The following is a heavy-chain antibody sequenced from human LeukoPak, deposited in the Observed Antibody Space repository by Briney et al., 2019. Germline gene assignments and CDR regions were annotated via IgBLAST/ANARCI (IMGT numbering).Heavy chain of an antibody. D-gene: IGHD2-2*01. CDR2: ITGSGGSA. CDR1: GFTFNSYA. CDR3: AKDSFCSSTSCSDFDY. J-gene: IGHJ4*02. Sequence: GGSLRLSCAASGFTFNSYAMSWVRQAPGKGLEWVSAITGSGGSAYYADSVKGRFTISRDNSKNTLYLQMDSLRAEDTAVYYCAKDSFCSSTSCSDFDYWGQGTLVTVSS. V-gene: IGHV3-23*01.